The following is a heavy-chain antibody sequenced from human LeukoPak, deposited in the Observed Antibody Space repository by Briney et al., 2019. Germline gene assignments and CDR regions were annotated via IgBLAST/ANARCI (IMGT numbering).Heavy chain of an antibody. CDR2: INPNSGGT. V-gene: IGHV1-2*02. D-gene: IGHD1-1*01. CDR3: ATHDLLDDAFDI. CDR1: GYTLTGYY. J-gene: IGHJ3*02. Sequence: ASVKVSCKASGYTLTGYYMHWVRQAPGQGLEWMGWINPNSGGTNYAQKFQGRVTMTRDTSISTAYMELSRLRSDDTAVYYCATHDLLDDAFDIWGQGTMVTVSS.